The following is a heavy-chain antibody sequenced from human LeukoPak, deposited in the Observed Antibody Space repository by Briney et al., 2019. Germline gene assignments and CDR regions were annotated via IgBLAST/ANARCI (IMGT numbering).Heavy chain of an antibody. Sequence: GGSLRLSCAASGFXFRNYAIHWVRQAPGKGLEWVGDISYEGSNKYYADSVKGRFTISRDNSKNTLYLQMNSLRTEDTAVYYCAKDTYDFGSGTYPPDYWGQGTLVTVSS. D-gene: IGHD3-10*01. CDR1: GFXFRNYA. CDR3: AKDTYDFGSGTYPPDY. CDR2: ISYEGSNK. J-gene: IGHJ4*02. V-gene: IGHV3-30*18.